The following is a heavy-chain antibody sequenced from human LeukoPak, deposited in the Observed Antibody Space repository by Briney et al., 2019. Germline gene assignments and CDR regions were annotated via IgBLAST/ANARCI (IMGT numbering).Heavy chain of an antibody. CDR1: GFIFISYA. J-gene: IGHJ4*02. V-gene: IGHV3-23*01. CDR2: ISGSGGST. D-gene: IGHD6-6*01. CDR3: AKPQKGNIAARPFNYFDY. Sequence: PGGSLRLSCTASGFIFISYAMSWVRQTQGKGLVGFSTISGSGGSTYYADSVKGRFTISRDNPKNTLYLQMNSLRAEDTAVYYCAKPQKGNIAARPFNYFDYWGQGTLVTVSS.